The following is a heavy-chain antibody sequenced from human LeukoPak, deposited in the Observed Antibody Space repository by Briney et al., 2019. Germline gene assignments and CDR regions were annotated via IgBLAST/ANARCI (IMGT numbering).Heavy chain of an antibody. V-gene: IGHV1-2*02. CDR2: INPNSGGT. CDR3: ARGSDTMVRGVMSY. D-gene: IGHD3-10*01. Sequence: ASVKVSCKASGYTFTDYYMHWVRQAPGQGLEWMGWINPNSGGTNYAQKFQGRVTMTRDTSISTAYMELSRLRSDDTAVYYCARGSDTMVRGVMSYWGQGTLVTVSS. J-gene: IGHJ4*02. CDR1: GYTFTDYY.